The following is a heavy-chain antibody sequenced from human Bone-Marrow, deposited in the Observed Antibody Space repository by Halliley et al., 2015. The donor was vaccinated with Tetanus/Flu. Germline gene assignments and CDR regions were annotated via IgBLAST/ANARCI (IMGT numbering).Heavy chain of an antibody. CDR1: GHSFTNYW. CDR3: AGRRSDGYNFLDWYFDL. D-gene: IGHD1-1*01. J-gene: IGHJ2*01. V-gene: IGHV5-51*01. CDR2: IYPDDSDT. Sequence: VQLVQSGAEMKKPGEPLKISCKASGHSFTNYWIGWVRQMPGKGLEWMGIIYPDDSDTIYSPSLRGQVTISADKSISTAYLQWGSRKASATAIYYCAGRRSDGYNFLDWYFDLWGRGTLVTVSS.